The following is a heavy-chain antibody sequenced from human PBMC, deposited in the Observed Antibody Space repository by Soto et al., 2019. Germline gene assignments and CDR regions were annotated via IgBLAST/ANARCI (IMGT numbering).Heavy chain of an antibody. CDR1: GFTFSSYW. Sequence: GSLRLSCAASGFTFSSYWMSWVRQAPGKGLEWVANIKQDGSEKYYVDSVKGRFTISRDNAKNSLYLQMNSLRAEDTAVYYCAGRGYSGYDLYYYYYYMDVWGKGTTVTVSS. J-gene: IGHJ6*03. CDR3: AGRGYSGYDLYYYYYYMDV. V-gene: IGHV3-7*01. D-gene: IGHD5-12*01. CDR2: IKQDGSEK.